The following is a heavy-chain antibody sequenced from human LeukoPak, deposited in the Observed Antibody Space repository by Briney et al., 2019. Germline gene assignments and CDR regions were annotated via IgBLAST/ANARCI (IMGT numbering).Heavy chain of an antibody. D-gene: IGHD3-9*01. Sequence: ASVKVSCKASGYTFSSYYMHWVRQAPGQGIEWMGIINPSGGSTNYAQKFQGRVTMTRDVSTSSVYMDLSSLRSDDTAVYYCARDFPDILTGYYSHWFDPWGQGTLVTVSS. CDR3: ARDFPDILTGYYSHWFDP. J-gene: IGHJ5*02. CDR2: INPSGGST. CDR1: GYTFSSYY. V-gene: IGHV1-46*01.